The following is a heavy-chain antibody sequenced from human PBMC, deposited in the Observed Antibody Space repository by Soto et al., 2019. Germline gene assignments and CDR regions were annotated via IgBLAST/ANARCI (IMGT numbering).Heavy chain of an antibody. CDR2: INAGNGNT. V-gene: IGHV1-3*01. CDR1: GYTFTSYA. Sequence: QVPLVQSGAEVKKPGASVKVSCKASGYTFTSYAMHWVRQAPGQRLEWMGWINAGNGNTKYSQKFQGRVTITRDTSASTAYMELSSLRSEDTAVYYCASRGGSIAARNYYYYMDVWGKGTTVTVSS. D-gene: IGHD6-13*01. J-gene: IGHJ6*03. CDR3: ASRGGSIAARNYYYYMDV.